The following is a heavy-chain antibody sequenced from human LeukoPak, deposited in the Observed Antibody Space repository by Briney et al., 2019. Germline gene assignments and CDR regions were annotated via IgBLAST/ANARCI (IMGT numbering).Heavy chain of an antibody. Sequence: PSQTLSLTCTVSGGSISSGSYYWSWIRQPAGKGLEWIGRIYTSGSTNYNPSLKSRVTISVDTSKNQFSLKLSSVTAADTAVYYCARGRDGYRRLDYWGQGTLVTVSS. CDR1: GGSISSGSYY. D-gene: IGHD5-24*01. V-gene: IGHV4-61*02. CDR2: IYTSGST. J-gene: IGHJ4*02. CDR3: ARGRDGYRRLDY.